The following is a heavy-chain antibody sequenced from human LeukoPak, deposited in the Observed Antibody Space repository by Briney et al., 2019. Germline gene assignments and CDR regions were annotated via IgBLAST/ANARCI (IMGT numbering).Heavy chain of an antibody. CDR2: ISPRGDIK. D-gene: IGHD5-12*01. J-gene: IGHJ4*02. V-gene: IGHV3-23*01. CDR1: GFTFSSYS. CDR3: AQDLAWIRFDN. Sequence: PGGSLRLSCAASGFTFSSYSMNWVRQAPGKGLEWVSGISPRGDIKCYADSVKGRFTISRDNSKNTVYLQMDSLRFEDAAIYYCAQDLAWIRFDNWGQGTLVTVSS.